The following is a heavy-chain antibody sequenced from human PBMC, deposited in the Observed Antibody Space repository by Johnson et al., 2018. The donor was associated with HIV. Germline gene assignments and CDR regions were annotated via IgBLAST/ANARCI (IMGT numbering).Heavy chain of an antibody. J-gene: IGHJ3*01. CDR1: GFMFSNYG. V-gene: IGHV3-30*02. Sequence: QVQLVESGGGVVQPGESLTLSCAASGFMFSNYGVHWVRQAPGKGLEWVASIQNDGTNKHYADFVKGRFTISRDNSRNTVYLKMTNLRTEETAVYYCAKGEAKEWWIQLGSYAFDFWGRGTMVTVSS. D-gene: IGHD2-15*01. CDR3: AKGEAKEWWIQLGSYAFDF. CDR2: IQNDGTNK.